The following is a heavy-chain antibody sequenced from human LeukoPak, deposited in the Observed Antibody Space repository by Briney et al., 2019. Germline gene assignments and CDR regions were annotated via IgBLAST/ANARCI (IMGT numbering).Heavy chain of an antibody. CDR3: ARHSRSHTAPDY. CDR2: ISSSSSYI. CDR1: GFTFSSYS. V-gene: IGHV3-21*01. J-gene: IGHJ4*02. Sequence: GGSLRLSCAASGFTFSSYSMNWVRQAPGKGLEWVSSISSSSSYIYYADSVKGRFTISRDNAKNSLYLQMNSLRAEDTAVYYCARHSRSHTAPDYWGQGTLVTVSS. D-gene: IGHD6-13*01.